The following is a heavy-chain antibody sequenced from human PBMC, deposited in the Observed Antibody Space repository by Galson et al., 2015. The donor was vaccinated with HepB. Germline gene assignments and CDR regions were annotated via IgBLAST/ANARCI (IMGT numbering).Heavy chain of an antibody. D-gene: IGHD5-18*01. Sequence: SLRLSCAASGFTFSTSVLHWVRQAPGKGPEWVAVTSSDGARKYYADSVKGRFTISRDNSNNILYLQMNTLSAEDTAVYYCARDTAMVPDYWGQGTLVTVSS. V-gene: IGHV3-30-3*01. CDR2: TSSDGARK. J-gene: IGHJ4*02. CDR1: GFTFSTSV. CDR3: ARDTAMVPDY.